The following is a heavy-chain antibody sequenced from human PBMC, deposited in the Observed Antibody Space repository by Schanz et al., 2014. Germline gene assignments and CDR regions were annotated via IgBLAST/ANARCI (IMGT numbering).Heavy chain of an antibody. D-gene: IGHD3-10*01. CDR1: GYTFTGHR. J-gene: IGHJ5*02. CDR2: INPNSGAT. V-gene: IGHV1-2*02. CDR3: AREGTVIRGLSGWFDP. Sequence: QVLLVQSGAEVKKPGASVKVSCKASGYTFTGHRMHWVRQAPGQGPEWMGWINPNSGATIYAQNFQGRVTMTRDTSISTAYMELSRLRSDDTAVYYCAREGTVIRGLSGWFDPWGQGTLVTVSS.